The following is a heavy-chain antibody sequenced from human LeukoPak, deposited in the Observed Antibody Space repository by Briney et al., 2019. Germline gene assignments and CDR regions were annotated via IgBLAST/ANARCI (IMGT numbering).Heavy chain of an antibody. D-gene: IGHD3-22*01. CDR3: ARRLRITMIVVVIPGWFDP. CDR1: GGSISSYY. CDR2: IYYSGST. J-gene: IGHJ5*02. Sequence: SETLSLTCTVSGGSISSYYWSWIRQPPGKGLEWIGYIYYSGSTNYNPSLKSRVTISVDTSKNQFSLKLSSVTAADTAVYYCARRLRITMIVVVIPGWFDPWGQGTLVTVSS. V-gene: IGHV4-59*12.